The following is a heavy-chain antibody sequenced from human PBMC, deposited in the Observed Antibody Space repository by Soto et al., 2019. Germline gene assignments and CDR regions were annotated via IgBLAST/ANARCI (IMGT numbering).Heavy chain of an antibody. Sequence: QVQLVQCGAEVRKPGASVKVSCKTSGYTFTNNGMHWVRQAPGQRPEWMGWINTGTGTTKYSQKFLARVSLTKHTSASTAYMALISLGSADTAIYFSARVKGLDRQQPGDYWGHGTQVPVSS. J-gene: IGHJ4*01. CDR1: GYTFTNNG. V-gene: IGHV1-3*04. CDR3: ARVKGLDRQQPGDY. CDR2: INTGTGTT. D-gene: IGHD1-1*01.